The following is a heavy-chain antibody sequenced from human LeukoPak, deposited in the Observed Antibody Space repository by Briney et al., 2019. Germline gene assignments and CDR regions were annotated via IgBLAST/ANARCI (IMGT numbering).Heavy chain of an antibody. J-gene: IGHJ4*02. CDR2: IIPIFGTA. D-gene: IGHD3-22*01. CDR3: ARDEHDSSGYVGY. CDR1: GYTFTSYG. Sequence: GASVKVSCKASGYTFTSYGISWVRQAPGQGLEWMGGIIPIFGTANYAQKFQGRVTITADESTSTAYMELSSLRSEDTAVYYCARDEHDSSGYVGYWGQGTLVTVSS. V-gene: IGHV1-69*13.